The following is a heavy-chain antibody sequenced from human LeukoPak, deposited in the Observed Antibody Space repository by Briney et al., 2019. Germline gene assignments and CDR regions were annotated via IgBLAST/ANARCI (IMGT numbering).Heavy chain of an antibody. CDR2: ISFDGRIE. D-gene: IGHD1-26*01. V-gene: IGHV3-30*18. CDR1: GFTFTNDG. CDR3: AKERASMGADAFDI. J-gene: IGHJ3*02. Sequence: GGSLRLSCAASGFTFTNDGMHWVRQAPGKGLEWVAIISFDGRIEYYVDSVKGRFTISRDKSKNTLYLQMNSLRPEDTAVYYCAKERASMGADAFDIWGQGTMVTVSS.